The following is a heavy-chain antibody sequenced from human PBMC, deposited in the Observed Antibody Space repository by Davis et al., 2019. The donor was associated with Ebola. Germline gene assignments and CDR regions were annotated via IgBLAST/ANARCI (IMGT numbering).Heavy chain of an antibody. CDR1: GYSFTSYW. V-gene: IGHV5-10-1*01. CDR3: ATQGYYYYGMDV. J-gene: IGHJ6*02. CDR2: IDPSDSYT. Sequence: GESLKISCKGSGYSFTSYWISWVRQMPGKGLEWMGRIDPSDSYTNYSPSFQGHVTISADKSISTAYLQWSSLKASDTAMYHCATQGYYYYGMDVWGQGTTVTVSS.